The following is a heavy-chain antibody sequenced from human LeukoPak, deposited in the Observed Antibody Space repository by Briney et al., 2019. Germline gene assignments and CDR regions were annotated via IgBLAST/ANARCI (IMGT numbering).Heavy chain of an antibody. CDR3: ASSGIAAAGGAFDI. J-gene: IGHJ3*02. CDR1: GGSISSGGYY. CDR2: IYHSGST. Sequence: SQTLSLTCTVSGGSISSGGYYWSWIRQPPGKGLEWIGYIYHSGSTYYNPSLKSRVTISVDRSKNQFSLKLSSVTAADTAVYYCASSGIAAAGGAFDIWGQGTMVTVSS. V-gene: IGHV4-30-2*01. D-gene: IGHD6-13*01.